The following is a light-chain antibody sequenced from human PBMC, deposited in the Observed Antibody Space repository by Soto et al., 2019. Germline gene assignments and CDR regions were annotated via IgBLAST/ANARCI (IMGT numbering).Light chain of an antibody. V-gene: IGKV1-27*01. CDR2: AAS. CDR3: QKYDSAPRT. J-gene: IGKJ1*01. Sequence: DFQMTQSPSSLSASVGDRVTITCRASQGISNYLAWYQQKPGKAPNLLIYAASTLHSGVPSRFSGSGSGTHFTLTISSLLPEDVATYYCQKYDSAPRTFGQGTKVEIK. CDR1: QGISNY.